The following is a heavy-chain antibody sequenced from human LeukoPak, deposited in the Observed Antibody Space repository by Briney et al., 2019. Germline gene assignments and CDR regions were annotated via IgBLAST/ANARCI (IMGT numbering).Heavy chain of an antibody. CDR3: ARDLVEKYYYDSSGYYRPRYFDY. J-gene: IGHJ4*02. CDR2: INWNGGST. Sequence: PGGSLRLSCAGSGFTFDDYGMSWVRQAPGKGLEWVSGINWNGGSTGYADSVKVRFTISRDNAKNSLYLQMNSLRVEDMAVYYCARDLVEKYYYDSSGYYRPRYFDYWGQGTMVTVSS. CDR1: GFTFDDYG. D-gene: IGHD3-22*01. V-gene: IGHV3-20*04.